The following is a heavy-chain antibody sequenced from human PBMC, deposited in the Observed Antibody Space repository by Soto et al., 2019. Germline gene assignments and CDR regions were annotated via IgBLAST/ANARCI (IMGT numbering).Heavy chain of an antibody. CDR1: GGSISSSSYY. Sequence: SETLSLTXTVSGGSISSSSYYWGWIRQPPGKGLEWIGSIYYSGSTYYNPSLKSRVTISVDTSKNQFSLKLGSVTAADTAVYYCVSPWGTYYYDSSGYYPSLNFDYWGQGTLVTVSS. CDR2: IYYSGST. J-gene: IGHJ4*02. D-gene: IGHD3-22*01. V-gene: IGHV4-39*01. CDR3: VSPWGTYYYDSSGYYPSLNFDY.